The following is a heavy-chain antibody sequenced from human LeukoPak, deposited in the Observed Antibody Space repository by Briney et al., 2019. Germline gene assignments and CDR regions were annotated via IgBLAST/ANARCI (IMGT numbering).Heavy chain of an antibody. CDR3: ARGGSYAAFEI. Sequence: PGGSLRLSCAASGFTFSDYYMSWIRQAPGKGLEWVSYISSSSSYTNYADSVKGRFTISRENAKNSLYLQMKSLRAEDTAVYYCARGGSYAAFEIWGQGTMVTVSS. D-gene: IGHD1-26*01. V-gene: IGHV3-11*06. J-gene: IGHJ3*02. CDR1: GFTFSDYY. CDR2: ISSSSSYT.